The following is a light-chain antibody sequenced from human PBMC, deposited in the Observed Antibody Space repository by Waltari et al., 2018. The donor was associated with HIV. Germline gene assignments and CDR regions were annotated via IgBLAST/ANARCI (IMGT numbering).Light chain of an antibody. Sequence: DIVMTQSPDSLAVSLGGRTNINCKYSQNLFYSSNNKNYLAWYQHKPGQPPKLLFYWASTRESGVPDRFSGSGSGTNFTLTISSLQADDVAVYFCQQYYSTPPTFGQGTKLEI. CDR2: WAS. V-gene: IGKV4-1*01. J-gene: IGKJ2*01. CDR1: QNLFYSSNNKNY. CDR3: QQYYSTPPT.